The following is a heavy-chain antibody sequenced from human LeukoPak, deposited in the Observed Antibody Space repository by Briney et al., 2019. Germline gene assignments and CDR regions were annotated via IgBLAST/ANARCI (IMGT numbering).Heavy chain of an antibody. V-gene: IGHV3-48*01. CDR1: GFTFSDYS. J-gene: IGHJ4*02. D-gene: IGHD1-1*01. Sequence: GGSLRLSCAASGFTFSDYSMNWVRQAPGKGLEGLSDTSGTSTTIYYADSVKGRFTISRDNAKNSLYLQMNSLRAEDTAVYYCVRERDWNPTSLDYWGQGTLVTVSS. CDR3: VRERDWNPTSLDY. CDR2: TSGTSTTI.